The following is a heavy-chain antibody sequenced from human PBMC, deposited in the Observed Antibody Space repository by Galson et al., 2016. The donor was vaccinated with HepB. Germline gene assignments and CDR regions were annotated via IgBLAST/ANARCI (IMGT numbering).Heavy chain of an antibody. Sequence: SLRLSCAASGFSFSTYWMHWVRQAPGKGLMWVSRIKSDGSSTTYADSVKGRFTISRDNAKNTLYLQMNSLRVEDTAVYYCARSPLSNIAAPWWDCYYGMDVWGQGTTVTVSS. V-gene: IGHV3-74*01. D-gene: IGHD6-6*01. CDR3: ARSPLSNIAAPWWDCYYGMDV. CDR2: IKSDGSST. J-gene: IGHJ6*02. CDR1: GFSFSTYW.